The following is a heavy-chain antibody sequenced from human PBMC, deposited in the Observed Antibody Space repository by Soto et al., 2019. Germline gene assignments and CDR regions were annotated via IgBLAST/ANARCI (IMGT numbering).Heavy chain of an antibody. V-gene: IGHV1-69*01. CDR1: GGTFSSYA. CDR3: ARNSGITMVRGVIISPMYYFDY. CDR2: IIPIFGTA. D-gene: IGHD3-10*01. Sequence: QVQLVQSGAEVKKPGSSVKVSCKASGGTFSSYAISWVRQAPGQGLEWMGGIIPIFGTANYAQKFQGRVTITADESTSTAYMELSSLRSEDTAVYYCARNSGITMVRGVIISPMYYFDYWGQGTLVNVSS. J-gene: IGHJ4*02.